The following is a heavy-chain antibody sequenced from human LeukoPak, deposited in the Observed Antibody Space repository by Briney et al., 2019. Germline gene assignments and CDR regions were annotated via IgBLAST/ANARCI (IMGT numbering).Heavy chain of an antibody. D-gene: IGHD3-3*01. CDR2: ISGSGGST. Sequence: GGSLRLSCATSGFTFSSYAMSWVRQAPGKGLEWVSAISGSGGSTYYADSVKGRFTISRDNSKNTLYLQMNSLRAEDTAVYYCAEFYHDFWSGYIPYFDYWGQGTLVTVSS. V-gene: IGHV3-23*01. CDR1: GFTFSSYA. J-gene: IGHJ4*02. CDR3: AEFYHDFWSGYIPYFDY.